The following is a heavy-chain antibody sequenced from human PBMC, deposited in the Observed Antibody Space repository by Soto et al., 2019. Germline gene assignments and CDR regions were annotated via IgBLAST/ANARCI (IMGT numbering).Heavy chain of an antibody. CDR1: GDNVYSNSAA. Sequence: SQDLSLTCAISGDNVYSNSAAWNWIRQSPSRGLEWLGRTYYRSKWNTDYAVSVNSRITISPDTSKNQFSLQLKSVTPEDTGVYYCARYSYESGGYFVCWGQGNLDTVSS. D-gene: IGHD3-22*01. CDR2: TYYRSKWNT. V-gene: IGHV6-1*01. J-gene: IGHJ4*02. CDR3: ARYSYESGGYFVC.